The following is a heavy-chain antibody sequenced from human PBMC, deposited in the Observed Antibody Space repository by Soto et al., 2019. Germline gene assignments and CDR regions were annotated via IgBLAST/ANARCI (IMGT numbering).Heavy chain of an antibody. J-gene: IGHJ4*02. CDR1: GASITFGGCS. D-gene: IGHD1-26*01. Sequence: NPSETRSLTCTVSGASITFGGCSWSWIRQTPGKGLEWIGYINHLETTFYNPSFESRLTLSIDRAKNQFSLKLHSMSAPDRAVYFCARGGGSDSFDYWGQGIPVTVSS. CDR3: ARGGGSDSFDY. CDR2: INHLETT. V-gene: IGHV4-30-2*01.